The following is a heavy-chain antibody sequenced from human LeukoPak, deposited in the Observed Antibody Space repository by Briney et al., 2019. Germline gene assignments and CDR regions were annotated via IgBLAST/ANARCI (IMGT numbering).Heavy chain of an antibody. D-gene: IGHD1-7*01. CDR2: IRPDGSEE. CDR3: ARLLGTVTTYDY. V-gene: IGHV3-7*01. CDR1: GFTFSSYS. Sequence: GGSLGLSCAASGFTFSSYSMSWVRQAPGKGLEWVASIRPDGSEEYYMDSVKGRFTISRDNAKNLLYLQMNSLRAEDTAVYYCARLLGTVTTYDYWGQGTLVTVSS. J-gene: IGHJ4*02.